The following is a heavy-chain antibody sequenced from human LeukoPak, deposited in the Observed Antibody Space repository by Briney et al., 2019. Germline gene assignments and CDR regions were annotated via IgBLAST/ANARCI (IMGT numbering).Heavy chain of an antibody. D-gene: IGHD2-2*01. CDR2: ISGSGGST. CDR1: GFTFSSYA. CDR3: AKDRHAPGRYCSSTTCFPFDP. J-gene: IGHJ5*02. V-gene: IGHV3-23*01. Sequence: PGGSLRLSCVVSGFTFSSYAMSWVRQAPGKGLEWVSGISGSGGSTYYADSVKGRFTISRDNSKNTLYLQMNSLRAEDTAVYYCAKDRHAPGRYCSSTTCFPFDPWAREPWSPSPQ.